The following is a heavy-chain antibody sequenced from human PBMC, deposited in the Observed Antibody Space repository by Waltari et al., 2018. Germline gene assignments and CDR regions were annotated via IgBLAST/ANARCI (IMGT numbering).Heavy chain of an antibody. D-gene: IGHD3-22*01. V-gene: IGHV3-30*18. J-gene: IGHJ4*02. Sequence: VQLVESGGGVVQSGKSLRLSCAASGFSFRSYGMQWVRQAPGKGLEWMAVVSGDGSIKLYADALKGRFTISRDNSKNTLSLQMNNLTPEDTAVYYCVKELDSSGYLSFFDYWGQGTRVTVSS. CDR2: VSGDGSIK. CDR1: GFSFRSYG. CDR3: VKELDSSGYLSFFDY.